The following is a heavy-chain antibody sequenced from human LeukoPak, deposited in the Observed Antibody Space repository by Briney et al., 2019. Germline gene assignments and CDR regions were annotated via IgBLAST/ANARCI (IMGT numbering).Heavy chain of an antibody. V-gene: IGHV3-23*01. D-gene: IGHD4/OR15-4a*01. CDR1: GFTFTIYA. Sequence: GGSLRLSCAASGFTFTIYAMSWVRQAPGKGLEWVSAFSGSGGSTYYADSVKGRFTISRDNSKNTLYLQMNSLRAEDTAVYYCARSGLSRFDYWGQGTLVTVSS. J-gene: IGHJ4*02. CDR2: FSGSGGST. CDR3: ARSGLSRFDY.